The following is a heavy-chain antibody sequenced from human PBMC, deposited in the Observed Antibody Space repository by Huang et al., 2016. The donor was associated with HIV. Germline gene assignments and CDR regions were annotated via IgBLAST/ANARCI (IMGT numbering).Heavy chain of an antibody. CDR3: AHIGDIFAAYSPEYFDY. D-gene: IGHD2-15*01. CDR2: LYWDDDK. CDR1: GFSLNPSGVG. V-gene: IGHV2-5*02. Sequence: QITLKESGPTLVKPTQTLTLACTCSGFSLNPSGVGVAWIRPPPGKALEWLALLYWDDDKRYRPSRKSRLTISKDPSNNLVVLTMTNMDPVDTASYFCAHIGDIFAAYSPEYFDYWGQGALVTVSS. J-gene: IGHJ4*02.